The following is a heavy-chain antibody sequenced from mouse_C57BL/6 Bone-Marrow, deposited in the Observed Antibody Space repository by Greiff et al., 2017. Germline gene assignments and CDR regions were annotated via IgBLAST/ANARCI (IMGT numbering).Heavy chain of an antibody. Sequence: VQLQQPGAELVRPGSSVKLSCKASGYTFTSYWMDWVKQTPGQGLEWIGNIYTSDSETHYNQKFKDKATLTVDKSSSTAYMQLSSLTSEDSAVYYCARGALYYGSYPFADWGQGTLVTVSA. CDR2: IYTSDSET. V-gene: IGHV1-61*01. J-gene: IGHJ3*01. CDR3: ARGALYYGSYPFAD. CDR1: GYTFTSYW. D-gene: IGHD2-1*01.